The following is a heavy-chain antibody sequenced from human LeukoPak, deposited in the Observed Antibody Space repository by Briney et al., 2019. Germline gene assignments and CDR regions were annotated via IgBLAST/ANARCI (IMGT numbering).Heavy chain of an antibody. J-gene: IGHJ4*02. Sequence: ASVKVSCKASGYTFTSYDINWVRQAPGQGLEWLGWMNPNSGNTGYAQKFQGRVTMTRNTSISTAYMELSSLRSEDTAVYYCARVPRVYYDSSGSHKDYWGQGTLVTVSS. D-gene: IGHD3-22*01. CDR3: ARVPRVYYDSSGSHKDY. CDR1: GYTFTSYD. V-gene: IGHV1-8*01. CDR2: MNPNSGNT.